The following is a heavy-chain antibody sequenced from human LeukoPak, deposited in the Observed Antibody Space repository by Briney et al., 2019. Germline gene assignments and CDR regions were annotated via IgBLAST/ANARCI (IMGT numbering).Heavy chain of an antibody. CDR2: IYYSGST. J-gene: IGHJ4*02. CDR3: ARVLGSGFGELFGLDY. V-gene: IGHV4-30-4*08. CDR1: GVSISSGDYS. Sequence: SQTLSLTCTVSGVSISSGDYSWSWLRQPPGKGLEWIGYIYYSGSTYYNPSLKSRVTISVDTSKNQFSLKLSSVTAADTAVYYCARVLGSGFGELFGLDYWGQGTLVTVSS. D-gene: IGHD3-10*01.